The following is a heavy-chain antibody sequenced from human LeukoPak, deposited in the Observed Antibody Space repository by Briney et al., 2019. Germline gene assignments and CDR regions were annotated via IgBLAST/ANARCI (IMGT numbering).Heavy chain of an antibody. V-gene: IGHV4-34*01. J-gene: IGHJ6*02. CDR3: ARGGGKDYAYYYYGMDV. Sequence: PSETLSLTCAVYGGSFSGYYRSWIRQPPGKGLEWIGEINHSGSTNYNPSLKSRVTISVDTSKNQFSLKLSSVTAADTAVYYCARGGGKDYAYYYYGMDVWGQGTTVTVSS. CDR1: GGSFSGYY. CDR2: INHSGST. D-gene: IGHD4-17*01.